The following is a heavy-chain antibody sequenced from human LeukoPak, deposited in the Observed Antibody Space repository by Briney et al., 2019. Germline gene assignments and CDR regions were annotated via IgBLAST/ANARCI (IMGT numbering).Heavy chain of an antibody. V-gene: IGHV4-34*01. J-gene: IGHJ3*02. CDR2: INHSGST. Sequence: SETLSLTCAVYGGSFSGYYWSWIRQPPGKGLEWIGEINHSGSTNCNPSLKSRVTISVDTSKNLFSLKLSSVTAADTAVYYCARKVRRWPIGWLQGAFDIWGQGTMVTVSS. CDR1: GGSFSGYY. CDR3: ARKVRRWPIGWLQGAFDI. D-gene: IGHD5-24*01.